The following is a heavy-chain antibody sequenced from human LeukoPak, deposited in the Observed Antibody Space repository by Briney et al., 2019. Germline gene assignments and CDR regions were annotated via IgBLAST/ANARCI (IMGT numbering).Heavy chain of an antibody. D-gene: IGHD3-9*01. CDR1: GFSFSDHY. Sequence: GGSLRLFCAASGFSFSDHYMDWVRQAPGKGLEWVGRTTNKANIYTTTYAASVKGGFTVSRDDSKNSLYLQMNSLKTEDTAVYYCARVFHYYGMDVWGQGTAVTVSS. J-gene: IGHJ6*02. CDR2: TTNKANIYTT. V-gene: IGHV3-72*01. CDR3: ARVFHYYGMDV.